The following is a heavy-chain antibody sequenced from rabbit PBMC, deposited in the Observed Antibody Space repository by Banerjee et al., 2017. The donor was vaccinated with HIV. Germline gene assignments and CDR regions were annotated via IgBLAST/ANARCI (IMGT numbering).Heavy chain of an antibody. CDR2: IDTGSGQP. CDR1: GIDFSSYG. Sequence: QEQLVESGGGLVTLGGSLKLSCKASGIDFSSYGISWVRQAPGKGLEWIGCIDTGSGQPYYASWAKGRFTISKTSSTTVTLQMTSLTAGDTATYFCARSYTYGYAGYAYYFNLWGPGTLVTVS. CDR3: ARSYTYGYAGYAYYFNL. J-gene: IGHJ4*01. D-gene: IGHD6-1*01. V-gene: IGHV1S45*01.